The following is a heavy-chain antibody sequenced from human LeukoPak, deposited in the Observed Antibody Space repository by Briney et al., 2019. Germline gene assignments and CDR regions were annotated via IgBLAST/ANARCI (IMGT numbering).Heavy chain of an antibody. CDR3: ARHWLLERGDKDDAFDI. J-gene: IGHJ3*02. CDR2: INHSGST. CDR1: GGSFSGYY. Sequence: SETLSLTCAVYGGSFSGYYWSWIRQPPGKGLEWIGEINHSGSTNYNPSLKSRVTISIDTSKNQFSLKLSSVTAADTAVYYCARHWLLERGDKDDAFDIWGQGTMVTVSS. D-gene: IGHD1-1*01. V-gene: IGHV4-34*01.